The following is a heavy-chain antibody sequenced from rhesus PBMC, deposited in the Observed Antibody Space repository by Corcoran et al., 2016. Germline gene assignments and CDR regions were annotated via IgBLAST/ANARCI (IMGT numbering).Heavy chain of an antibody. CDR2: ITYSGST. J-gene: IGHJ4*01. D-gene: IGHD2-15*01. V-gene: IGHV4-122*02. Sequence: QVQLQESGPGLVKPSETLSLTCAVPGYSIRSYYYWSWNRQPPGKGLEWIGYITYSGSTSYNPSLKSRVTISRDTSKNQFSLKLSSVTAADTAVYYCARVRAQSSDYWGQGVLVTVSS. CDR3: ARVRAQSSDY. CDR1: GYSIRSYYY.